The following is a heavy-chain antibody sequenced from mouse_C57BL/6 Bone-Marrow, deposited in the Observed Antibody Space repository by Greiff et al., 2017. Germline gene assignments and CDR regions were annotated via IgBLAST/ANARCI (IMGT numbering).Heavy chain of an antibody. J-gene: IGHJ1*03. CDR1: GYTFTDYE. CDR2: IDPETGGT. CDR3: TRDYYGSSYPHWYFDV. D-gene: IGHD1-1*01. Sequence: QVQLQQSGAELVRPGASVTLSCKASGYTFTDYEMHWVKQTPVHGLEWIGAIDPETGGTASNQKFKGKAILTADKSSSTAYMELRSLTSEDSAVYYCTRDYYGSSYPHWYFDVWGTGTTVTVSS. V-gene: IGHV1-15*01.